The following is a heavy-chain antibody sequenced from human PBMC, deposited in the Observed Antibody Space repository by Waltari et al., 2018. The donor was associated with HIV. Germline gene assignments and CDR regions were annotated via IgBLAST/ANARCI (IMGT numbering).Heavy chain of an antibody. J-gene: IGHJ5*02. Sequence: QVQLVQSGAEVKKPGSSVQVSCKASGRTFISYAISWVRQAPGHGREWMGGIIPIFGTANYAQKFQGRVTITADESTSTAYMELSSLRSEDTAVYYCARGAITMVRGVPIWFDPWGQGTLVTVSS. CDR3: ARGAITMVRGVPIWFDP. D-gene: IGHD3-10*01. V-gene: IGHV1-69*12. CDR1: GRTFISYA. CDR2: IIPIFGTA.